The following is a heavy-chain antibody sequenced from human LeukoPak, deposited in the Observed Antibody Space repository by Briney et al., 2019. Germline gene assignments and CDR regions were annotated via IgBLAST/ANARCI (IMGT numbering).Heavy chain of an antibody. CDR1: GGSFSGYY. CDR3: VRGVVVVPAASNFDY. D-gene: IGHD2-2*01. J-gene: IGHJ4*02. Sequence: SETLSLTCAVYGGSFSGYYWSWIRQPPGKGLEWIGEINHSGSTNYNPSLKSRVTISVDTSKNQFSLKLSSVTAADTAVYYCVRGVVVVPAASNFDYWGQGTLVTVSS. V-gene: IGHV4-34*01. CDR2: INHSGST.